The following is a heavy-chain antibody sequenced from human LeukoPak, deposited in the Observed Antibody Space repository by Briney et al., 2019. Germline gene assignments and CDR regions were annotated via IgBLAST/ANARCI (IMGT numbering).Heavy chain of an antibody. V-gene: IGHV3-11*04. D-gene: IGHD6-19*01. CDR2: ISSSGSTI. J-gene: IGHJ5*02. CDR3: ARDPIAVAASWFDP. CDR1: GFTFSDYY. Sequence: GGSLRLSCAASGFTFSDYYMSWIRQAPGKGLEWVSYISSSGSTIYYADSVKGRFTISRNNAKNSLYLQMNSLRAEDTAVYYCARDPIAVAASWFDPWGQGTLVTVSS.